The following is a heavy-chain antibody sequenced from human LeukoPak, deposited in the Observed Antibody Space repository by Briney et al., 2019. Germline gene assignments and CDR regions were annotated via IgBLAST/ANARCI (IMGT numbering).Heavy chain of an antibody. Sequence: SQTLSLTCTVSGGSISSGSYYWSWIRQPAGKGLEWIGRIYTSGSTNYNPSLKSRVTISVDTSKSQFSLKLSSVTAADTAVYYCARDGRSSSSRRYYYYMDVWGKGTTVTVSS. J-gene: IGHJ6*03. V-gene: IGHV4-61*02. D-gene: IGHD6-6*01. CDR1: GGSISSGSYY. CDR3: ARDGRSSSSRRYYYYMDV. CDR2: IYTSGST.